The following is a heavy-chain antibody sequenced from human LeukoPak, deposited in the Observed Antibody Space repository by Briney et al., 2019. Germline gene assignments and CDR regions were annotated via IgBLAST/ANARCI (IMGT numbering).Heavy chain of an antibody. J-gene: IGHJ6*03. V-gene: IGHV1-2*02. CDR2: INPNSGGT. Sequence: ASVKVSCKASGYTFTGYYIHWVRQAAGQGLEYMGWINPNSGGTNYAQKFQGRVTMTRDTSISTAYMERSRLRSDDTAVYYCARDLYQWLPSTRPRDYYYYMDVWGEGTTVTVSS. D-gene: IGHD6-19*01. CDR3: ARDLYQWLPSTRPRDYYYYMDV. CDR1: GYTFTGYY.